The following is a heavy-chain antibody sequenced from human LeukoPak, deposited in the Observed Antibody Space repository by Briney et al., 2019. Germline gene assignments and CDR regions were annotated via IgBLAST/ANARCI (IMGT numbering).Heavy chain of an antibody. V-gene: IGHV3-30*18. CDR3: AKDGGPYIVVVPALLYYFDY. D-gene: IGHD2-2*01. J-gene: IGHJ4*02. Sequence: GGSLRLSCAASGFTFSSYGMHWVRQAPGKGLEWVAVISYDGSNKYYADSVKGRFTISRDNSKNTLCLQMNSLRAEDTAVYYCAKDGGPYIVVVPALLYYFDYWGQGTLVTVSS. CDR2: ISYDGSNK. CDR1: GFTFSSYG.